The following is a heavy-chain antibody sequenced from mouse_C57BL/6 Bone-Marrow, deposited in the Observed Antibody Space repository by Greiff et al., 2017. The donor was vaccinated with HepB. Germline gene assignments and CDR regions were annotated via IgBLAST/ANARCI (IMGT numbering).Heavy chain of an antibody. Sequence: QVQLKESGPELVKPGASVKISCKASGYAFSSSWMNWVKQRPGKGLEWIGRIYPGDGDTNYNGKFKGKATLTADKSSSTAYMQLSSLTSEDSAVYFCARSGERYYAMDYWGQGTSVTVSS. CDR1: GYAFSSSW. J-gene: IGHJ4*01. V-gene: IGHV1-82*01. D-gene: IGHD3-1*01. CDR3: ARSGERYYAMDY. CDR2: IYPGDGDT.